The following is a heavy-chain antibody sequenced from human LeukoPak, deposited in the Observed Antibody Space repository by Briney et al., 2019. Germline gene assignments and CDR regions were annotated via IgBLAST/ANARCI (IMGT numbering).Heavy chain of an antibody. D-gene: IGHD6-13*01. CDR1: GGSISSNY. CDR3: SRGARTAAGTFYFDY. Sequence: SETLSLTCTVSGGSISSNYWSWIRQPPGRGLEWIGYIYYSGSTNCNPSLKSRVTTSVDTSKNQFSLKLSSVTAADTAVYYCSRGARTAAGTFYFDYWGQGTLVTVSS. CDR2: IYYSGST. J-gene: IGHJ4*02. V-gene: IGHV4-59*12.